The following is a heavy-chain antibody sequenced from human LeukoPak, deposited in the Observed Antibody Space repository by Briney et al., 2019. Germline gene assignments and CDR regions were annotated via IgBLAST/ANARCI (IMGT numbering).Heavy chain of an antibody. CDR2: INHSGST. CDR1: GGSFSSYY. V-gene: IGHV4-34*01. Sequence: SETLSLTCAVYGGSFSSYYWSWIRQPPGKGLEWIGEINHSGSTNYNPSLKSRVTISVDTSKNQFSLKLSSVTAADTAVYYCARVVGSGSYFTYYFDYWGQGTLVTVSS. D-gene: IGHD3-10*01. CDR3: ARVVGSGSYFTYYFDY. J-gene: IGHJ4*02.